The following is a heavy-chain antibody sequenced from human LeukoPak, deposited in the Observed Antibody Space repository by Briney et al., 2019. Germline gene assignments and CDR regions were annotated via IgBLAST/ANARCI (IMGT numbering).Heavy chain of an antibody. CDR1: GFTVGSNY. D-gene: IGHD3-22*01. CDR3: ARDSYYDLYYFDY. CDR2: IYSSGST. J-gene: IGHJ4*02. V-gene: IGHV3-66*01. Sequence: PGGSLRLSCAASGFTVGSNYMSWVRQAPGKGLEWVSVIYSSGSTYYADSVKGRFTISRDNSKNTLYLQMNSLRAEDTAVYYCARDSYYDLYYFDYWGQGTLVTVSS.